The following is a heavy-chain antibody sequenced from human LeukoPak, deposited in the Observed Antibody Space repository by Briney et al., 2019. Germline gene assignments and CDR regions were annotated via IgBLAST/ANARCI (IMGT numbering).Heavy chain of an antibody. D-gene: IGHD6-19*01. J-gene: IGHJ4*02. CDR1: GFTFTNYA. CDR2: ISGSGVST. Sequence: GGSLRLSCAASGFTFTNYAMSWVRQAPGKGLEWVSAISGSGVSTYYADSVKGRFTISRDNSKNTLYLQMNSLRAEDTAVYYCAKSGGGYSSGWFYWGQGTLVTVSS. CDR3: AKSGGGYSSGWFY. V-gene: IGHV3-23*01.